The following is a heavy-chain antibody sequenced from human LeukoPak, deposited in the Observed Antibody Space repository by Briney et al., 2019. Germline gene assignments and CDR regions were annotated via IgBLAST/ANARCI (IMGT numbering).Heavy chain of an antibody. J-gene: IGHJ4*02. CDR1: GFTFSCYW. V-gene: IGHV3-7*01. D-gene: IGHD3-16*02. CDR3: ARSFSAAFGGVIVDY. Sequence: PGGSLRLSCAASGFTFSCYWMSWVRQAPGKGLEWVANIKQDGGEKYYVDSVKGRLTISRDNAKNSLYLQMNSLRAEDTAVYYCARSFSAAFGGVIVDYWGQGTLVTVSS. CDR2: IKQDGGEK.